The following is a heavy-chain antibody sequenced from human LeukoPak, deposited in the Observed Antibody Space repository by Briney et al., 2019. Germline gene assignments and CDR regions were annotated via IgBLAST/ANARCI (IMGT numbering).Heavy chain of an antibody. D-gene: IGHD4-17*01. J-gene: IGHJ6*02. CDR1: GFTFSSYA. V-gene: IGHV3-23*01. Sequence: GGSLRLSCAASGFTFSSYAMNWVRHAPGKGLEWVSAISASGGSTYYADSVKGRFTISRDNSKNTLYLQMNSLRAEDTAVYYCAKEHYGDYVLPSMDVWGQGTTVTVSS. CDR2: ISASGGST. CDR3: AKEHYGDYVLPSMDV.